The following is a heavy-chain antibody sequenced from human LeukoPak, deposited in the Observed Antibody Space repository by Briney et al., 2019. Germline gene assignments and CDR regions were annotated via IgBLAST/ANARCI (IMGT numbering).Heavy chain of an antibody. D-gene: IGHD6-25*01. CDR1: GDSISSGDYY. V-gene: IGHV4-39*07. CDR3: ARVFAAIDY. Sequence: PSETLSLTCTVSGDSISSGDYYWSWIRQPPGKGLEWIGSIYYSGSTYYNPSLKSRVTISVDTSKNQFSLKLSSVTAADTAVYYCARVFAAIDYWGQGTLVTVSS. J-gene: IGHJ4*02. CDR2: IYYSGST.